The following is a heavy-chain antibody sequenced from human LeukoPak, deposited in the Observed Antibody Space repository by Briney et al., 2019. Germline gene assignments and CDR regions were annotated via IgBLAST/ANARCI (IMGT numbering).Heavy chain of an antibody. V-gene: IGHV3-23*01. CDR1: GFTFSSYA. CDR3: ANDPFGLPKGRGPGY. D-gene: IGHD3-10*01. Sequence: PGGSLRLSCAASGFTFSSYAMSWVRQAPGKGLEWVSAISDSGDSTYYADSVKGRFTISRDNSKNTLYLQMNSLRAEDTAVYYCANDPFGLPKGRGPGYWGQGIQVTVSS. CDR2: ISDSGDST. J-gene: IGHJ4*02.